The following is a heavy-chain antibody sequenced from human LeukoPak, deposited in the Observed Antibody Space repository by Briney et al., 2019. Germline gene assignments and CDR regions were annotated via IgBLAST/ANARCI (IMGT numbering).Heavy chain of an antibody. Sequence: PGGSLRLSCGASGFTFPNYAMTWVRQAPGRGLEWVSTITIWGTTYHADSVKGRFTISRDNSKNTLYLQMNSLRPEDTAVHSCAKDSRTGSPRAFDSWGQGTLVTVSS. D-gene: IGHD1-26*01. CDR2: ITIWGTT. CDR1: GFTFPNYA. J-gene: IGHJ4*02. CDR3: AKDSRTGSPRAFDS. V-gene: IGHV3-23*01.